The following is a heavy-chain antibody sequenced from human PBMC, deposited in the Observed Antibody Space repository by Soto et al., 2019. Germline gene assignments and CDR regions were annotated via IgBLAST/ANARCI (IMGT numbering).Heavy chain of an antibody. D-gene: IGHD2-8*02. CDR3: ATHALFLSGPLDY. J-gene: IGHJ4*02. CDR2: INQDESDK. CDR1: GFTFSRQW. V-gene: IGHV3-7*02. Sequence: GGPLRLSCAAAGFTFSRQWMTWVRKAPGKGLEWVASINQDESDKYYVDSVKGRFTISRDNAKSSLFLQMNSLRAEDTAVYFCATHALFLSGPLDYWGQGTLVTVSS.